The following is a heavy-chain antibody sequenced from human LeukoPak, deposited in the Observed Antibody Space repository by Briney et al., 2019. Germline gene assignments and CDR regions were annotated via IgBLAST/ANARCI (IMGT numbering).Heavy chain of an antibody. CDR2: IYYSGST. CDR3: ARESSGSYRGTDY. CDR1: GGSISSSHYY. Sequence: PSETLSLTCTVSGGSISSSHYYWGWIRQPPGKGLEWIGSIYYSGSTYYNPSLKSRVTISVDTSKNQFSLKLSSVTAADTAVYYCARESSGSYRGTDYWGQGTLVTVSS. D-gene: IGHD1-26*01. V-gene: IGHV4-39*07. J-gene: IGHJ4*02.